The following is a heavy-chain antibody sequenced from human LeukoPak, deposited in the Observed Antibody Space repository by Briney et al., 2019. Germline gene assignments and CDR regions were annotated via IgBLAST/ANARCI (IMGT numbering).Heavy chain of an antibody. CDR2: IPYDGSNK. V-gene: IGHV3-30*03. Sequence: GGSLRLSCAASGFTFSTYGMHWVRQAPGKGLEWITLIPYDGSNKYYADSVKGRFTISRDNSKNTLYLQMNSLRPEDTAVYYCARYYGSVRGYYGLDVWGQGTTVTVFS. D-gene: IGHD3-10*01. J-gene: IGHJ6*02. CDR3: ARYYGSVRGYYGLDV. CDR1: GFTFSTYG.